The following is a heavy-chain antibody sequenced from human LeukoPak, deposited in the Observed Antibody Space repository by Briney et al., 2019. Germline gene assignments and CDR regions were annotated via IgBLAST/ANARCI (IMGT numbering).Heavy chain of an antibody. CDR3: ALRGHYYDSSGYILDY. V-gene: IGHV1-8*01. CDR1: GYTFTSYD. J-gene: IGHJ4*02. D-gene: IGHD3-22*01. CDR2: MNPNSGNT. Sequence: ASVNVSCKASGYTFTSYDINWVRQATGQGLEWVGWMNPNSGNTGYAQKFQGRVTMTRDTSISTAYMELSSLRSEDTAVYYCALRGHYYDSSGYILDYWGQGTLVTVSS.